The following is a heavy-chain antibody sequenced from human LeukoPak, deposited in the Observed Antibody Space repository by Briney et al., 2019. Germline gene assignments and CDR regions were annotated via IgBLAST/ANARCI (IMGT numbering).Heavy chain of an antibody. Sequence: SETLSLTCTVSGYSISSGYYWGWIRQPPGKGLEWIGSIYHSGSTYYNPSLKSRVTISVDTSKNQFSLKLSSMTAADTAVYYCARLVGSSWYHEVLLGRDYWGQGTLVTVSS. CDR3: ARLVGSSWYHEVLLGRDY. V-gene: IGHV4-38-2*02. J-gene: IGHJ4*02. D-gene: IGHD6-13*01. CDR1: GYSISSGYY. CDR2: IYHSGST.